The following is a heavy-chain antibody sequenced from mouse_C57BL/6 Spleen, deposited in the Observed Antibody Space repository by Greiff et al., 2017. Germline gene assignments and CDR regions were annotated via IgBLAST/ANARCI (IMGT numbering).Heavy chain of an antibody. V-gene: IGHV1-50*01. CDR3: ARSGTGNAMDY. Sequence: QVQLQQPGAELVKPGASVKLSCKASGYTFTSYWMQWVKQRPGQGLEWIGEIDPSDSYTNYNQKFKGKATLTVDTSSSTAYMQLSSLTSEDSAVYYCARSGTGNAMDYWGQGTSVTVSS. CDR1: GYTFTSYW. J-gene: IGHJ4*01. D-gene: IGHD3-3*01. CDR2: IDPSDSYT.